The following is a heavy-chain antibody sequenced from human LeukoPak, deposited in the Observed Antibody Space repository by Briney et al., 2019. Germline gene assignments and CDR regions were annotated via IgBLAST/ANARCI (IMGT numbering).Heavy chain of an antibody. CDR3: AAGDYYDSSGYYLPFDY. CDR1: GYTFTSSA. Sequence: SVKVSCKASGYTFTSSAVQWVRQARGQRLEWIGWIVVGSGITNYAQKFQERVTITRDMSTSTAYMELSSLRSEDTAVYYCAAGDYYDSSGYYLPFDYWGQGTLVTVSS. CDR2: IVVGSGIT. V-gene: IGHV1-58*01. D-gene: IGHD3-22*01. J-gene: IGHJ4*02.